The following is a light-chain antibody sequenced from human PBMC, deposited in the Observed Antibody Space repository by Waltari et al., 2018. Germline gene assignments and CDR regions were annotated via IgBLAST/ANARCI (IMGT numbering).Light chain of an antibody. V-gene: IGKV1-27*01. J-gene: IGKJ3*01. CDR1: QDISNH. CDR2: VAS. Sequence: DIQMTQSPSSLSASVGDRVTITCRASQDISNHLAWYQQKPGKVPKLLIYVASTLPSGVPSRFSGSGSGTDFTLTISSLQPEDVATYYCQKYNSAPLTFGPGTKVDIK. CDR3: QKYNSAPLT.